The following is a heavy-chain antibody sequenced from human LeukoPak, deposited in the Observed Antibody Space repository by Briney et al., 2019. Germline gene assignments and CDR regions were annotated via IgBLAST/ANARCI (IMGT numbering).Heavy chain of an antibody. CDR1: GYTFTSYA. V-gene: IGHV7-4-1*01. Sequence: ASVKVSCKASGYTFTSYAMNWVRQAPGQGLEWMGWINTNTGNPTHAQGFTGRFVFSLDTSVSTAYLQICSLKAEDTAVYYCARGGFGEFPNWFDPWGQGTLVTVSS. J-gene: IGHJ5*02. CDR3: ARGGFGEFPNWFDP. D-gene: IGHD3-10*01. CDR2: INTNTGNP.